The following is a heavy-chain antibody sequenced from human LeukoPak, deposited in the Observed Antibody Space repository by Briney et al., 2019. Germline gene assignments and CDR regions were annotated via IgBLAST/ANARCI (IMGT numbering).Heavy chain of an antibody. Sequence: GGSLRLSCAASGFTFSSYGMHWVRQAPGKGVEWVAVISYDGSNKYYADSVKGRFTNSRDNSKNTLYLQMNSLRAEDTAVYYCAKGILKKWLPDYWGQGTLVTVSS. D-gene: IGHD6-19*01. J-gene: IGHJ4*02. CDR3: AKGILKKWLPDY. CDR2: ISYDGSNK. V-gene: IGHV3-30*18. CDR1: GFTFSSYG.